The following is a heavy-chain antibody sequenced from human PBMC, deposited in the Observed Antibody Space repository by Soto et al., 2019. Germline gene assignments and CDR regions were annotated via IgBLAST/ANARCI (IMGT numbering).Heavy chain of an antibody. J-gene: IGHJ4*02. Sequence: ASVKVSCKASGGTFSSYAISWARQAPGQGLEWMGGIIPIFGTANYAQKFQGRVTITADKSTSTAYMELSSLRSEDTAVYYCARDHEVGGKGYWGQGTLVTVSS. CDR2: IIPIFGTA. D-gene: IGHD1-26*01. CDR1: GGTFSSYA. CDR3: ARDHEVGGKGY. V-gene: IGHV1-69*06.